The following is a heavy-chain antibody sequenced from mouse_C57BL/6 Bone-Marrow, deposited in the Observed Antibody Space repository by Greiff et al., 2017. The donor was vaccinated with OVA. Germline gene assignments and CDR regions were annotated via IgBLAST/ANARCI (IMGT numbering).Heavy chain of an antibody. D-gene: IGHD6-1*01. J-gene: IGHJ2*01. V-gene: IGHV5-12*01. CDR2: ISNGGGST. CDR1: GFTFSDYY. CDR3: ASHGDSSCSAFDD. Sequence: EVMLVESGGGLVQPGGSLKLSCAASGFTFSDYYMYWVCQTPEKRLEWVAYISNGGGSTYYPDTVKGRFTISRDNATNTLYLQICRLKSEDTAMYSWASHGDSSCSAFDDWGKGTTLTVS.